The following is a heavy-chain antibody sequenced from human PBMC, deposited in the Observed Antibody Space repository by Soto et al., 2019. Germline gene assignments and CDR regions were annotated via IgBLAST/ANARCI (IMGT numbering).Heavy chain of an antibody. CDR3: ARERYYDSSGYTSWYFDY. Sequence: LTCAVSGGSISSSNWWSWVRQPPGKGLEWIGEIYHSGSTNYNPSLKSRVTISVDKSKNQFSLKLSSVTAADTAVYYCARERYYDSSGYTSWYFDYWGQGTLVTVSS. J-gene: IGHJ4*02. CDR2: IYHSGST. CDR1: GGSISSSNW. V-gene: IGHV4-4*02. D-gene: IGHD3-22*01.